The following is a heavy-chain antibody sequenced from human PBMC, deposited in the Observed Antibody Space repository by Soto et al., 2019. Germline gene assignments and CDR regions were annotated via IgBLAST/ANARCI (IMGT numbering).Heavy chain of an antibody. J-gene: IGHJ5*02. V-gene: IGHV5-10-1*04. Sequence: GESLKISCKGSGYSFTSYWISWVRQMPGKGLEWMGRIDPSDSYTNYSPSFQGQVTITADKSFSTAYLQWSSLKASDTAMYYCARHGGHCSGGSCSSERTIWFDPWGQGTLVTVSS. CDR2: IDPSDSYT. CDR3: ARHGGHCSGGSCSSERTIWFDP. D-gene: IGHD2-15*01. CDR1: GYSFTSYW.